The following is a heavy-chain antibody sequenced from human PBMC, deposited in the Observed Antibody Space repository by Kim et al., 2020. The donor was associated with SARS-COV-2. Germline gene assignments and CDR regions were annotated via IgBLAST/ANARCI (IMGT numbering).Heavy chain of an antibody. CDR1: GFTFSSYG. Sequence: GGSLRLSCAASGFTFSSYGMHWVRQAPGKGLEWVAVISYDGSNKYYADSVKGRFTISRDNSKNTLYLQMNSLRAEDTAVYYCAKVGDHTVTTYAIYYYYGMDVWGQGTTVTVSS. CDR2: ISYDGSNK. CDR3: AKVGDHTVTTYAIYYYYGMDV. D-gene: IGHD4-17*01. V-gene: IGHV3-30*18. J-gene: IGHJ6*02.